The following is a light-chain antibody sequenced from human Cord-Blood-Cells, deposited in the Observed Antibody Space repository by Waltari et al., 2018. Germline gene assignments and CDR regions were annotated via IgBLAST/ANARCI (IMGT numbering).Light chain of an antibody. Sequence: QSALTQPASVSGSPGQSITISCTGTSSDVGRYNLVSWYQQHPDKAPKPMIYEGSKRPSGVSNRFSGSKSGNTASLTISGLQAEDEADYYCCSYAGSSTYVVFGGGTKLTVL. J-gene: IGLJ2*01. CDR1: SSDVGRYNL. CDR3: CSYAGSSTYVV. CDR2: EGS. V-gene: IGLV2-23*01.